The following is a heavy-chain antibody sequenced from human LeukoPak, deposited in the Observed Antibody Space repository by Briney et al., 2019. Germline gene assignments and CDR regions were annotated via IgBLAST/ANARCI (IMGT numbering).Heavy chain of an antibody. J-gene: IGHJ4*02. CDR3: AKDRIVVVPAAIGD. CDR2: ISYDGSNK. CDR1: GFTFSSYG. Sequence: GRSLRLSCAASGFTFSSYGMHWVRQAPGKGLEWVAVISYDGSNKYYADSVKGRFTISRDNSKNTLYLQMNSLRAEDTAVYYCAKDRIVVVPAAIGDWGQGTLVTVSS. V-gene: IGHV3-30*18. D-gene: IGHD2-2*01.